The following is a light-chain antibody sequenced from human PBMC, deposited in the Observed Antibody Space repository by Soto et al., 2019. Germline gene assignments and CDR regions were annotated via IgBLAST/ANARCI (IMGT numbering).Light chain of an antibody. CDR3: QQYGSSPST. CDR1: QSVSTK. J-gene: IGKJ5*01. CDR2: GAS. V-gene: IGKV3-20*01. Sequence: VFTQSPVTQSLSPGQTATLSCRASQSVSTKLAWYQQKPGQAPRLLIYGASSRATGIPDRFSGSGSGTDFTLTISRLEPEDFAVYYCQQYGSSPSTFGQGTRLEIK.